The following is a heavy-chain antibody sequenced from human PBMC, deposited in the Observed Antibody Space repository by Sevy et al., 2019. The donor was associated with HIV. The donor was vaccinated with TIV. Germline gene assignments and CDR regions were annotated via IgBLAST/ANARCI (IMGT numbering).Heavy chain of an antibody. J-gene: IGHJ4*02. CDR3: ARARGVVPAAIPVY. Sequence: GGSLRLSCAASGFTFSSYWMSWVRQAPGKGLEWVANIKQDGSEKYYVDSVKGRLTISRDNAKNSLYLQMNSLRAEDTAVYYCARARGVVPAAIPVYWGQGTLVTVSS. CDR1: GFTFSSYW. D-gene: IGHD2-2*01. CDR2: IKQDGSEK. V-gene: IGHV3-7*03.